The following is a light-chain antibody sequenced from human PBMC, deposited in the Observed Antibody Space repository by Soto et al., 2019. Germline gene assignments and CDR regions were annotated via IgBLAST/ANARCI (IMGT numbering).Light chain of an antibody. CDR2: EVS. V-gene: IGLV2-14*01. Sequence: QSVLTQPASVSGSPGQSITISCTGTSSDIGGYNYVSWYQQHPGKAPKLMIYEVSNRPSGVSNRFSGSKSGNTASLTISGLQGEDEADYYCSSYTSSRTLFGGGTKVTVL. CDR1: SSDIGGYNY. CDR3: SSYTSSRTL. J-gene: IGLJ2*01.